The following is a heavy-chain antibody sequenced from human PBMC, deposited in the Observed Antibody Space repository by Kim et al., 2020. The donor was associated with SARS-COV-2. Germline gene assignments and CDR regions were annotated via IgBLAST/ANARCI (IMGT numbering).Heavy chain of an antibody. CDR3: ARDVHDYRLSGGMDV. Sequence: ASVKVSCKASGYTFTSYGISWVRQAPGQGLEWMGWISAYNGNTNYAQKLQGRVTMTTDTSTSTAYMELRSLRSDDTAVYYCARDVHDYRLSGGMDVWGQGTTGTVSS. CDR2: ISAYNGNT. J-gene: IGHJ6*02. D-gene: IGHD4-17*01. V-gene: IGHV1-18*01. CDR1: GYTFTSYG.